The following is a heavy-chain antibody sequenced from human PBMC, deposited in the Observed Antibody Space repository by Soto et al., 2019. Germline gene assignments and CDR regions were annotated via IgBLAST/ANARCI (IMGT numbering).Heavy chain of an antibody. D-gene: IGHD2-15*01. CDR3: ARDNVVVVAATRPAYYYGMDV. CDR2: INAGNGNT. CDR1: GYTFTSYA. J-gene: IGHJ6*02. Sequence: GASVKVSCKASGYTFTSYAMHWVRQAPGQRLEWMGWINAGNGNTKYSQKFQGRVTITRDTSASTAYMELSSLRSEDTAVYYCARDNVVVVAATRPAYYYGMDVWGQGTTATVSS. V-gene: IGHV1-3*01.